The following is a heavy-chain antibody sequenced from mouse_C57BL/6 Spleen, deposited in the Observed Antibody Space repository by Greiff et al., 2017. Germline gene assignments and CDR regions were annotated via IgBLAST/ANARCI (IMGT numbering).Heavy chain of an antibody. J-gene: IGHJ3*01. V-gene: IGHV1-5*01. CDR3: TRRAYDGYYDWFAY. CDR1: GYTFTSYG. CDR2: IYPGNSDT. D-gene: IGHD2-3*01. Sequence: VQLQQSGTVLARPGASVKISCKTSGYTFTSYGMHWVNQRPGQGLEWIGAIYPGNSDTSYNQKFKGKVKLTAVTSASTAYMERSSLTNEDSAVYYCTRRAYDGYYDWFAYWGQGTLVTVSA.